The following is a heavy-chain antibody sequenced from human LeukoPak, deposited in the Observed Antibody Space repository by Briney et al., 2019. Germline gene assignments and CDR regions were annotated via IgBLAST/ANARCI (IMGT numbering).Heavy chain of an antibody. CDR1: LVTLTSYE. Sequence: VGSLRLSCAPSLVTLTSYEMNSGRDAPGTGRGRGSYISNSNSTIHYADSVKGRVTICRDNAQISLYVQMSSLRAEDSAVYYCARVADDYGDHYYGIDVWGQGTTVTVSS. CDR3: ARVADDYGDHYYGIDV. V-gene: IGHV3-48*03. J-gene: IGHJ6*02. D-gene: IGHD4-17*01. CDR2: ISNSNSTI.